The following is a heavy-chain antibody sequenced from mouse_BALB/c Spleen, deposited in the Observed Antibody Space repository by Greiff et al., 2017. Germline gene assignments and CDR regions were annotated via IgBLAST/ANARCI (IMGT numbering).Heavy chain of an antibody. D-gene: IGHD1-1*01. CDR1: GYTFTSYW. J-gene: IGHJ4*01. CDR2: IYPGNSDT. Sequence: VQLQQSGTVLARPGASVKMSCKASGYTFTSYWMHWVKQRPGQGLEWIGAIYPGNSDTSYNQKFKGKAKLTAVTSTSTAYMELSSLTNEDSAVYYCTRLLLHYYAMDYWGQGTSVTVSS. V-gene: IGHV1-5*01. CDR3: TRLLLHYYAMDY.